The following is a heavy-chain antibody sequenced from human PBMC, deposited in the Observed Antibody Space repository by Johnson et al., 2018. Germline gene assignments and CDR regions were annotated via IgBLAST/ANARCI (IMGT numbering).Heavy chain of an antibody. Sequence: VQLVQSGGGLVQPGRSLRLSCAASGFTFDDYAMHWVRQAPGKGLEWVSGVNLNGDSRGYADSLRGRFTISRDNAKNSLFLQMNSLRAYDTALYYCAKGVNYVDHPGYAFGIWVRWTMVTVAS. D-gene: IGHD4-17*01. CDR1: GFTFDDYA. J-gene: IGHJ3*02. V-gene: IGHV3-9*01. CDR2: VNLNGDSR. CDR3: AKGVNYVDHPGYAFGI.